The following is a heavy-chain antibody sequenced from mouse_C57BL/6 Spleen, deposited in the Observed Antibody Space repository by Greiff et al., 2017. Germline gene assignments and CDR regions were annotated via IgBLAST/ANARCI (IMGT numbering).Heavy chain of an antibody. D-gene: IGHD3-2*02. J-gene: IGHJ2*01. Sequence: EVQLQESGGDLVKPGGSLKLSCAASGFTFSSYGMSWVRQTPDKRLEWVATISSGGSYTYYPDSVKGRFTISRDNAKNTLYLQMSSLKSEDTAMYYCARHEGGSSGYGYFDYWGQGTTLTVSS. CDR2: ISSGGSYT. V-gene: IGHV5-6*01. CDR1: GFTFSSYG. CDR3: ARHEGGSSGYGYFDY.